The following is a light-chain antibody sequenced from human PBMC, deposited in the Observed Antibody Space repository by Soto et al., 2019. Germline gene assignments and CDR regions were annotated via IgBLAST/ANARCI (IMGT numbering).Light chain of an antibody. CDR3: QQYISSPLT. CDR2: GAS. V-gene: IGKV3-20*01. Sequence: EIVMTQSPGTLSLSPGEGATLSCRASRSINSNYLAWYQQKPGQAPSLLTYGASSRATDVPDRFSASGSGTAFALTISRLEPEDVAVYYCQQYISSPLTFGGGTKVEI. CDR1: RSINSNY. J-gene: IGKJ4*01.